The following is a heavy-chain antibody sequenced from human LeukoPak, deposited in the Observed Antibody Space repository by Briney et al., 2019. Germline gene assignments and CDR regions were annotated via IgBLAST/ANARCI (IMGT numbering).Heavy chain of an antibody. CDR2: IYYSGST. CDR3: ARDRWQQLYYYGMDV. J-gene: IGHJ6*02. D-gene: IGHD6-13*01. V-gene: IGHV4-30-4*01. Sequence: SETLSLTCTVSGGSISSGDYYWSWIRQPPGKGLEWIGYIYYSGSTYYNPSLKSRVTISVDTSKNQFSLKLSSVTAADTAVYYCARDRWQQLYYYGMDVWGQGTTVTVSS. CDR1: GGSISSGDYY.